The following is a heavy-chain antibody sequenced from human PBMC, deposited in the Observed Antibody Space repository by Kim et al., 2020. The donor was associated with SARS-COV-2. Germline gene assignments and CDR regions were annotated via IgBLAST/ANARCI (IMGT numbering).Heavy chain of an antibody. J-gene: IGHJ4*02. Sequence: DSVRGLLTISRDNSKNTLFLQMDSLRVDDTAVYYCAKDLLYVPGRGYFDSWGQGVVVTVSS. D-gene: IGHD3-10*01. CDR3: AKDLLYVPGRGYFDS. V-gene: IGHV3-23*01.